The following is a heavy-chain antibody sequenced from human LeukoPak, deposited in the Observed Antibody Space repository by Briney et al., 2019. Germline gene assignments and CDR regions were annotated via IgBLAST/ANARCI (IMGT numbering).Heavy chain of an antibody. CDR3: ARDTEYSSPPDFDY. J-gene: IGHJ4*02. D-gene: IGHD6-6*01. Sequence: ASVKVSCKASGYTFTSYGISWVRQAPGQGLEWMGWISAYNGNTNYAQKLQGRVTMTTDTSTSTAYMELRSLRSDDTAVYYCARDTEYSSPPDFDYWGQGTLVTVSS. CDR1: GYTFTSYG. V-gene: IGHV1-18*01. CDR2: ISAYNGNT.